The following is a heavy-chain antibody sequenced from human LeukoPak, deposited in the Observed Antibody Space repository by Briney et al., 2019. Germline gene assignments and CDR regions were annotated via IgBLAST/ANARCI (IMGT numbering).Heavy chain of an antibody. CDR3: VAVQWLREYNWFDP. V-gene: IGHV4-59*02. CDR1: GGSVSTYY. CDR2: IYDSGTT. J-gene: IGHJ5*02. D-gene: IGHD5-12*01. Sequence: SETLSLTCTVSGGSVSTYYWSWIRQSPGKGLEWIGYIYDSGTTNYNPSLKSRVTISVDTSKNQFSLKLKSVSAADTAVYFCVAVQWLREYNWFDPWGQGTLVTVSS.